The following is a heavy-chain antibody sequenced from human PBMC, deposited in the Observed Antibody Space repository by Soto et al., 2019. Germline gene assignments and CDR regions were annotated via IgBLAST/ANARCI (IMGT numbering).Heavy chain of an antibody. V-gene: IGHV3-23*01. CDR1: GFTFSSYA. D-gene: IGHD5-18*01. CDR3: AKGFRGYGLYYYGMDV. Sequence: EVQLLESGGGLVQPGGSLRLSCAASGFTFSSYAMSWVRQAPGKGLEWVPAISGSGGSTYYADSVKGRFTISRDNSKNTLYLQMNSLRAEDTAVYYCAKGFRGYGLYYYGMDVWGQGTTVTVSS. CDR2: ISGSGGST. J-gene: IGHJ6*02.